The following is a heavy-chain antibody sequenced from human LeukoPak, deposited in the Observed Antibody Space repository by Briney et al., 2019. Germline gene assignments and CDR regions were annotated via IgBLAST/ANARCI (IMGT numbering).Heavy chain of an antibody. Sequence: GGSLRLSCAASGFTFSSYGMHWVRQAPGKGLEWVAVIWYDGSNKYYADSVKGRFTISRDNSKNTLYLQMNSLRAEDTAVYYCATEEVGATAIDYWGQGTLVTVSS. CDR3: ATEEVGATAIDY. J-gene: IGHJ4*02. CDR1: GFTFSSYG. CDR2: IWYDGSNK. D-gene: IGHD1-26*01. V-gene: IGHV3-33*01.